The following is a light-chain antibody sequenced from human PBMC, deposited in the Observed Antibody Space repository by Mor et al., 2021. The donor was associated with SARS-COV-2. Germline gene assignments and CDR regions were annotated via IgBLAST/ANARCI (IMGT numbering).Light chain of an antibody. CDR1: QNIERY. J-gene: IGKJ4*01. Sequence: ASQNIERYVVWYQQKPGQIPRLLIYGASTRATGIPASFCGTGSGTDFTLNISSLQLEDFAVYHCQQYNVWPLTFGGGT. CDR2: GAS. CDR3: QQYNVWPLT. V-gene: IGKV3-15*01.